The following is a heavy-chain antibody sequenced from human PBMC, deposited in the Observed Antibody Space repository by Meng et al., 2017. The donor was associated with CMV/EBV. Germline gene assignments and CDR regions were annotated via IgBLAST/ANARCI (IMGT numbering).Heavy chain of an antibody. D-gene: IGHD1-7*01. J-gene: IGHJ2*01. Sequence: QVQLVQSGAELKKPGSSVKVSCTASGGTFSSYAISWVRQAPGQGLEWMGGIIPIFGTANYAQKFQGRVTITADESTSTAYMELSSLRSEDTAVYYCARADYVITGSRPNWYFDLWGRGTLVTVSS. CDR3: ARADYVITGSRPNWYFDL. CDR1: GGTFSSYA. V-gene: IGHV1-69*12. CDR2: IIPIFGTA.